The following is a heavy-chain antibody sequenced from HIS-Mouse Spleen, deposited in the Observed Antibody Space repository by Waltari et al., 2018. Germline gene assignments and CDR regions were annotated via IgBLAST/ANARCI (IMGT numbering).Heavy chain of an antibody. CDR2: ICYSGGT. Sequence: QLQLQESGPGLVKPSETLSLTCTVSGGSISSSSYYWGWIRQPPGKGLEWIGSICYSGGTYYNPSLKGRVTRSVDTSKNQFSLKLSSVTAADTAVYYCAREIPYSSSWYDWYFDLWGRGTLVTVSS. D-gene: IGHD6-13*01. J-gene: IGHJ2*01. V-gene: IGHV4-39*07. CDR3: AREIPYSSSWYDWYFDL. CDR1: GGSISSSSYY.